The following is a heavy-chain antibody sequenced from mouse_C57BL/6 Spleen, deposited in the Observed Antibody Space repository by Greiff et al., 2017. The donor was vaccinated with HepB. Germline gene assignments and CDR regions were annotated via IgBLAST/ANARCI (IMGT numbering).Heavy chain of an antibody. Sequence: QVQLKQPGAELVKPGASVKLSCKASGYTFTSYWMHWVKQRPGQGLEWIGMIHPNSGSTNYNEKFKSKATLTVDKSSSTAYMQLSSLTSEDSAVYYCARGYGGNYFAYWGQGTLVTVSA. D-gene: IGHD1-1*01. CDR1: GYTFTSYW. V-gene: IGHV1-64*01. J-gene: IGHJ3*01. CDR2: IHPNSGST. CDR3: ARGYGGNYFAY.